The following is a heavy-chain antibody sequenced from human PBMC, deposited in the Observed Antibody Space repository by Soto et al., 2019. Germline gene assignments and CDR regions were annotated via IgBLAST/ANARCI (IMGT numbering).Heavy chain of an antibody. CDR2: INHSGST. CDR3: ARGQLSYYDFWSGYRKCFDP. D-gene: IGHD3-3*01. CDR1: GGSFSGYY. Sequence: SETLSLTCAVYGGSFSGYYWSWIRQPPGKGLEWIGEINHSGSTNYNPSLKSRVAISVDTSKNQFSLKLSSVTAADTAVYYCARGQLSYYDFWSGYRKCFDPWGQATLVTVSS. V-gene: IGHV4-34*01. J-gene: IGHJ5*02.